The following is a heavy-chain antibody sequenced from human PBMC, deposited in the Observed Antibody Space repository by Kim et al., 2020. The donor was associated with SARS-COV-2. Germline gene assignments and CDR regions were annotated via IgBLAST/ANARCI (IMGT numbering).Heavy chain of an antibody. V-gene: IGHV4-34*01. Sequence: SETLSLTCAVYGGSFSGYYWSWIRQPPGKGLEWIGEINHSGSTNYNPSLKSRVTISVDTSKNQFSLKLSSVTAADTAVYYCARGFWSGYYRYMDVWGKGTTVTVSS. CDR2: INHSGST. J-gene: IGHJ6*03. D-gene: IGHD3-3*01. CDR1: GGSFSGYY. CDR3: ARGFWSGYYRYMDV.